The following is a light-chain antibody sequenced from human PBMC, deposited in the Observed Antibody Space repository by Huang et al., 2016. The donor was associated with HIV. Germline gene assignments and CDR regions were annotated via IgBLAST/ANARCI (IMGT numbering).Light chain of an antibody. CDR3: QQYGTSPLT. CDR1: QSVSNNY. V-gene: IGKV3-20*01. Sequence: EIVLTQSPGTLALSPGERATLSCRASQSVSNNYLAWYQRKPGQAPRLLMFGASRRARGIPDRFSGSGSGTDFTLTISRLEAEDFAVYYCQQYGTSPLTFGGGTKVENK. J-gene: IGKJ4*01. CDR2: GAS.